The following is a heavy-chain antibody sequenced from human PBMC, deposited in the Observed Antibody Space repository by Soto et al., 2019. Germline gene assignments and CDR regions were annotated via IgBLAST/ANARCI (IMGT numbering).Heavy chain of an antibody. CDR1: GFTFSSYG. J-gene: IGHJ4*02. V-gene: IGHV3-33*01. Sequence: QVQLVESGGGVVQPGTSLRLSCAASGFTFSSYGMHWVRQAPGKGLEWVALVWYDGSNKYYADSVKGRFTISRDNSKNTLYLQVNSLRAEDTAVYYCARGEDSSGYDYWGQGTLVTVSS. CDR3: ARGEDSSGYDY. D-gene: IGHD3-22*01. CDR2: VWYDGSNK.